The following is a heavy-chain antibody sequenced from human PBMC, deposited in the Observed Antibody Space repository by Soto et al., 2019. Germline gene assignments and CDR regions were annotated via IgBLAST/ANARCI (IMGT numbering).Heavy chain of an antibody. J-gene: IGHJ4*02. CDR3: AKGASTTVFAFNDY. V-gene: IGHV3-9*01. CDR2: NSWNSGNL. Sequence: EVQLVESGGGLVQPGRSLRLSCAASGFTFDDYAMHWVRQPPGKGLEWVSSNSWNSGNLGYADSVKGRFTISRDNAKNSLYLQMNSLRGEDTALYYCAKGASTTVFAFNDYWGQGTLVTVSS. D-gene: IGHD4-17*01. CDR1: GFTFDDYA.